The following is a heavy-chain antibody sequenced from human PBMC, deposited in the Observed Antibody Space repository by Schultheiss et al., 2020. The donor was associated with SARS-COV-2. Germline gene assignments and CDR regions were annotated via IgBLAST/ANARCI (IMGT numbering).Heavy chain of an antibody. CDR1: GGSISSSSYY. CDR2: IYYSGST. V-gene: IGHV4-39*02. Sequence: SETLSLTCTVSGGSISSSSYYWGWIRQPPGKGLEWFGSIYYSGSTYYNPSLKSRVTISVDTSKNQFSLKLSSVTAADTAVYYCAREWYSYGMDVWGQGTTVTVSS. J-gene: IGHJ6*02. CDR3: AREWYSYGMDV.